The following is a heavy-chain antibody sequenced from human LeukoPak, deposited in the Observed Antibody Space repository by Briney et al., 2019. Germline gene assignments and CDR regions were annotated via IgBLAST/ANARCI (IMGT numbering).Heavy chain of an antibody. Sequence: GGSLRLSCAASGCDITSEASTWVRQAPAKGLEWVSSIRIGGGGTYYADSVKGRFTISRDNSENTLHLQMNNLRVEDTARYFCARCMVVSQGWCNCFDPWGQGTLVTVSS. CDR1: GCDITSEA. V-gene: IGHV3-23*01. D-gene: IGHD2-15*01. CDR3: ARCMVVSQGWCNCFDP. J-gene: IGHJ5*02. CDR2: IRIGGGGT.